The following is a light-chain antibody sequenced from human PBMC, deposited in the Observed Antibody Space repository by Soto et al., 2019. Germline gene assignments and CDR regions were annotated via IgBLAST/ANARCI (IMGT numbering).Light chain of an antibody. Sequence: DIVMTQSPDSLAVSLGERATINCKSSQSILYNSNNKDYLAWYQQKPGQPPKLLIYWASTRESGVPDRFSGSGSGTDFTLTISSLQAEDVAVYYCQQYYSPPVTFGQGTKVEIK. V-gene: IGKV4-1*01. CDR2: WAS. J-gene: IGKJ1*01. CDR1: QSILYNSNNKDY. CDR3: QQYYSPPVT.